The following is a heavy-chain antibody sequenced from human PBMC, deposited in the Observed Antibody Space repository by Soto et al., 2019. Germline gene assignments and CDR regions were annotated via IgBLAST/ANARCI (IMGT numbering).Heavy chain of an antibody. CDR2: IYHSGST. Sequence: QLQLQESGSGLVKPSQTLSLTCAVSGGSISSGGYSWSWIRQPPGKGLEWIGYIYHSGSTYYNPSPXRXXTKSVDRSKNQFSLKLSSVTAADTPVYYCARDPGLWGRGTLVTVSS. CDR1: GGSISSGGYS. V-gene: IGHV4-30-2*01. J-gene: IGHJ2*01. CDR3: ARDPGL.